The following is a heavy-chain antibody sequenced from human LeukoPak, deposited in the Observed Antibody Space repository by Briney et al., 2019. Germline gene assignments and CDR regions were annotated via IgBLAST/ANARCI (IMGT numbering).Heavy chain of an antibody. CDR3: AKDVLRCSGGSCYSRVAEYFQH. D-gene: IGHD2-15*01. J-gene: IGHJ1*01. Sequence: PGGSLRLSCAASGFTFSSYAMSSVRHAPGKGLGWGSAISGSVGSTYYADSVKGRFTISRDNSKNTLYLQMNSLRAEDTAVYYCAKDVLRCSGGSCYSRVAEYFQHWGQGTLVTVSS. CDR1: GFTFSSYA. V-gene: IGHV3-23*01. CDR2: ISGSVGST.